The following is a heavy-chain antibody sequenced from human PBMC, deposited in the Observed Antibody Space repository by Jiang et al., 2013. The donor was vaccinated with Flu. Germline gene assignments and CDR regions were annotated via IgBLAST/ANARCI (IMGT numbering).Heavy chain of an antibody. CDR1: GYTFTSYA. V-gene: IGHV7-4-1*02. J-gene: IGHJ4*02. Sequence: SGSELKKPGASVKVSCKASGYTFTSYAMNWVRQAPGQGLEWMGWINTNTGNPTYAQGFTGRFVFSLDTSVSTAYLQISSLRAEDTAVYYCARDKGITMVQGVIPYYFDYWGQGTLVTVSS. CDR2: INTNTGNP. CDR3: ARDKGITMVQGVIPYYFDY. D-gene: IGHD3-10*01.